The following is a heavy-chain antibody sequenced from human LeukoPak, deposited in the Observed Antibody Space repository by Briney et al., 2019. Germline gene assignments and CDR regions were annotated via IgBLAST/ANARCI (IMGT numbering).Heavy chain of an antibody. J-gene: IGHJ4*02. CDR1: GGSISSGGYY. V-gene: IGHV4-31*03. Sequence: PSQTLSLTCTVPGGSISSGGYYWSWIRQHPGKGLEWIGYIYYSGSTYYNPSLKSRVTISVDTSKNQFSLKLSSVTAADTAVYYCARWALERIHFDYWGQGTLVTVSS. CDR2: IYYSGST. CDR3: ARWALERIHFDY. D-gene: IGHD1-1*01.